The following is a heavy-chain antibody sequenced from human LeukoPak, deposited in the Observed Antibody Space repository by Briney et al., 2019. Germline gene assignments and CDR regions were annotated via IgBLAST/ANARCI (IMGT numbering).Heavy chain of an antibody. CDR2: ISASGST. J-gene: IGHJ6*02. CDR1: GGSISNYY. Sequence: SETLSLTCSVSGGSISNYYWSWIRQPAGKGLEWIGRISASGSTNYDPSLKSRVTISVDTSKNQLSLKLSSVTAADTAVYYCARDLRVSGSYSFFGMDVWGQGTTVTVSS. V-gene: IGHV4-4*07. CDR3: ARDLRVSGSYSFFGMDV. D-gene: IGHD1-26*01.